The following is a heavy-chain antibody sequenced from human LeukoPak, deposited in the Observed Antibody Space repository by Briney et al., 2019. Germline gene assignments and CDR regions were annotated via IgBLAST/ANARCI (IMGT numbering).Heavy chain of an antibody. CDR3: ARGGGLDV. J-gene: IGHJ6*02. CDR1: GFPFSCYW. Sequence: GSLRLSCVASGFPFSCYWMTWVRQAPGKGLEWVASINHNGNVNYYVDSVKGRFTISRDNAKNSLYLQMSNLRAEDTAVYFCARGGGLDVWGQGATVTVSS. D-gene: IGHD3-16*01. V-gene: IGHV3-7*03. CDR2: INHNGNVN.